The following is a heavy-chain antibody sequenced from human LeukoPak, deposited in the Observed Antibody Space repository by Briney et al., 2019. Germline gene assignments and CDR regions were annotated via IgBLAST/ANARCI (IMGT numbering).Heavy chain of an antibody. V-gene: IGHV3-23*01. CDR3: AKDERYPAPYYCDY. CDR1: GFTFSSYA. Sequence: GGSLRLSCAAYGFTFSSYAMSWARQAPGKGLEWVSAISGSGGSTYYADSVKGRFTISRDNSKNTLYLQMNSLRAEDTAVYYCAKDERYPAPYYCDYWGQGTVVTVSS. D-gene: IGHD1-1*01. J-gene: IGHJ4*02. CDR2: ISGSGGST.